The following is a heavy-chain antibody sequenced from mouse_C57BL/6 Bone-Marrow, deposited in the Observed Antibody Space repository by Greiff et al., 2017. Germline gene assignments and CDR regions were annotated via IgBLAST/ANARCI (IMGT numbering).Heavy chain of an antibody. CDR3: ARGAVTTVVATSFDY. J-gene: IGHJ2*01. CDR1: GFTFSSYG. CDR2: ISSGGSYT. D-gene: IGHD1-1*01. Sequence: EVKLVESGGDLVKPGGSLKLSCAASGFTFSSYGMSWVRQTPDKRLEWVATISSGGSYTYYPDSVKGRFPISRDNAKNTLYLQMSSLKAEDTAMYYCARGAVTTVVATSFDYWGQGTTLTVSS. V-gene: IGHV5-6*01.